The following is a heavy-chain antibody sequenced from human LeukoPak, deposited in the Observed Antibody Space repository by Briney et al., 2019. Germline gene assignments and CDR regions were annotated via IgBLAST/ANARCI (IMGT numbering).Heavy chain of an antibody. CDR2: IYPDDSDT. D-gene: IGHD5-24*01. V-gene: IGHV5-51*01. CDR1: GYRFADYW. CDR3: ARPVEMATSPFDY. J-gene: IGHJ4*02. Sequence: GESLMISCKASGYRFADYWIAWVRQVPGQGLEWMGIIYPDDSDTRYSPSFLGQVTISADKSISTAYLQWSSLKASDTAMYYCARPVEMATSPFDYWGQGTLVTVSS.